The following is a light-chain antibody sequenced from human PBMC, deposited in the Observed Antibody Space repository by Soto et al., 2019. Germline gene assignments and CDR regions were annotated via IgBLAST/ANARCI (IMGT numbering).Light chain of an antibody. CDR2: GAS. V-gene: IGKV3-20*01. CDR1: HSVSSSY. J-gene: IGKJ5*01. CDR3: QQYGSSPPIT. Sequence: EIVLTQSPGTLSLSPGERATLSCRAGHSVSSSYLAWYQQKPGQAHRLLIYGASSRATGIPDTFSGSGSGTDSTLTISRLEPEDSAVYYCQQYGSSPPITFGQGTRLEIK.